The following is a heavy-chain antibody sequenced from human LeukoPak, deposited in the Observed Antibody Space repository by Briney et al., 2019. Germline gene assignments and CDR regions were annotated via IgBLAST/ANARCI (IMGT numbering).Heavy chain of an antibody. CDR3: ATYRQVLLPFES. V-gene: IGHV3-NL1*01. D-gene: IGHD2-8*02. CDR2: IFPSGGEI. J-gene: IGHJ4*02. Sequence: GGSLRLSCAASGFTFSTYGMLWVRQAPGKGLEWVSSIFPSGGEIHYADSVRGRFTISRDNSKSTLSLQMNSLRAEDTAIYYCATYRQVLLPFESWGQGTLVTVSS. CDR1: GFTFSTYG.